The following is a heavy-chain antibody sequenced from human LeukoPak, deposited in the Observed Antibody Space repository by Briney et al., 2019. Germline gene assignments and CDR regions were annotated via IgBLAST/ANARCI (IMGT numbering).Heavy chain of an antibody. J-gene: IGHJ6*02. CDR2: VNPNSGNT. Sequence: GASVKVSCKASGYTFTGYYMHWVRQAPGQGLEWMGWVNPNSGNTGYAQKFQGRVTMTRNTSISTAYMELSSLRSEDTAVYYCARGFRYRSSGPSWGIWYYGMDVWGQGTTVTVSS. D-gene: IGHD6-19*01. V-gene: IGHV1-8*02. CDR3: ARGFRYRSSGPSWGIWYYGMDV. CDR1: GYTFTGYY.